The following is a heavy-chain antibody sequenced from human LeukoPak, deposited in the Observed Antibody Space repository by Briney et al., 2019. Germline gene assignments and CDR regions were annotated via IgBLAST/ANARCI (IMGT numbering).Heavy chain of an antibody. CDR3: ARDFYGVDY. D-gene: IGHD2/OR15-2a*01. Sequence: PGGSLRLSCAASGFTFSSYAMHWVRQAPGKGLEWVAVISYDGSNKYYADSVKGRFTISRDDSKNTLYLHMNSLGADDTAVYYCARDFYGVDYWGQGTLVTVSS. CDR1: GFTFSSYA. CDR2: ISYDGSNK. J-gene: IGHJ4*02. V-gene: IGHV3-30-3*01.